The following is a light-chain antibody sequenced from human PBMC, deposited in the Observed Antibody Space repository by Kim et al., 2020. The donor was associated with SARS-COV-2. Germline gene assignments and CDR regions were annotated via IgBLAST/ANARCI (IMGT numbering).Light chain of an antibody. CDR2: HSS. CDR3: QQYNDWPT. Sequence: SVFSGERATRSCRASENVVSKLAGYQQKPGQAPRLLIYHSSTRATGIPARFSGSGSGTEFTLTISNLQPEDFAVYYCQQYNDWPTFGQGTKVDIK. CDR1: ENVVSK. J-gene: IGKJ1*01. V-gene: IGKV3-15*01.